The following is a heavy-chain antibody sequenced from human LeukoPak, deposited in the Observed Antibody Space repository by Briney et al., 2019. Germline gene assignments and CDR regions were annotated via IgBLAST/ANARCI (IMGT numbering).Heavy chain of an antibody. CDR3: ARHVYGRHQLQAYHFDY. D-gene: IGHD2-2*01. CDR2: MYNSGST. V-gene: IGHV4-38-2*01. CDR1: GYSISSGHY. Sequence: SETLSLTCDVSGYSISSGHYWGWIRQSPVKGLEWTASMYNSGSTYFKSSLKSRVTISLDTPKNQFSLTLNSVTAADTAVYYCARHVYGRHQLQAYHFDYWGQGILVTVSS. J-gene: IGHJ4*02.